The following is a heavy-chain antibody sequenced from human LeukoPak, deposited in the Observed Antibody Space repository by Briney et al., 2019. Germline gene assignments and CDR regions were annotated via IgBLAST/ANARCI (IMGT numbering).Heavy chain of an antibody. Sequence: GGSLRLSCAAPGFTFSSYGMHWVRQAPGKGLEWVAVISYDGSNKYYADSVKGRFTISRDNSKNTLYLQMNSLRAEDTAVYYCAKDRTYYYDSFDYWGQGTLVTVSS. J-gene: IGHJ4*02. D-gene: IGHD3-22*01. V-gene: IGHV3-30*18. CDR1: GFTFSSYG. CDR3: AKDRTYYYDSFDY. CDR2: ISYDGSNK.